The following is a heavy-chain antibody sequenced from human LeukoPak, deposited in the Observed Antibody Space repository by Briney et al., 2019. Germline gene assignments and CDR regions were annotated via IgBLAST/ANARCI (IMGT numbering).Heavy chain of an antibody. Sequence: PSETLSLTCAVYGGSFSGYYWSWIRQPPGKGLEWIGEINHSGSTNYNPSLKSRVTISVDTSKNQFSLKLSSVTAADTAVYYCARGLRGSSRYEANGFDYWGQGTLVTVSS. J-gene: IGHJ4*02. CDR2: INHSGST. D-gene: IGHD1-26*01. CDR3: ARGLRGSSRYEANGFDY. CDR1: GGSFSGYY. V-gene: IGHV4-34*01.